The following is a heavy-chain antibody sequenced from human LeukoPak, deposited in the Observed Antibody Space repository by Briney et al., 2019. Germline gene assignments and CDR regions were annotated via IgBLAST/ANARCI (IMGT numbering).Heavy chain of an antibody. J-gene: IGHJ4*02. CDR3: ARDFRGYSYIYFDY. Sequence: PGGSLRLSCAASGFTFSSYAMSWVRQPPGKGLEWIGEIYHSGSTNYNPSLKSRVTISVDKSKNQFSLKLSSVTAADTAVYYCARDFRGYSYIYFDYWGQGTLVTVSS. V-gene: IGHV4-4*02. CDR2: IYHSGST. D-gene: IGHD5-18*01. CDR1: GFTFSSYAM.